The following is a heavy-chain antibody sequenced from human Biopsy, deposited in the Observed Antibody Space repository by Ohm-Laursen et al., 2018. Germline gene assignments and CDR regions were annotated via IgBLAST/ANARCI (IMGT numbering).Heavy chain of an antibody. CDR1: GFAFSSHA. D-gene: IGHD6-13*01. J-gene: IGHJ4*02. Sequence: SLRLSCSASGFAFSSHAMSWVRHAPGKGLEGVSSITDSGSHMDYADSVKGRLTISRDNAKNSLYLQMNSLRAEDRAVFYCARSPPSSWIEFDHWGQGTRVTVSS. CDR3: ARSPPSSWIEFDH. V-gene: IGHV3-21*01. CDR2: ITDSGSHM.